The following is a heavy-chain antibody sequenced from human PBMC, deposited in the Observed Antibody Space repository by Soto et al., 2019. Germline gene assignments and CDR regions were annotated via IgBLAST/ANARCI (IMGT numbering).Heavy chain of an antibody. D-gene: IGHD5-18*01. CDR1: GFTFSSYG. J-gene: IGHJ4*02. CDR2: IWYDGSNK. V-gene: IGHV3-33*01. CDR3: ARDAVDTAMVDPLPLDY. Sequence: QVQLVESGGGVVQPGRSLRLSCAASGFTFSSYGMHWVRQAPGKGLEWVAVIWYDGSNKYYADSVKGRFTISRDNSKNTLYLQMNSLRAEDTAVYYCARDAVDTAMVDPLPLDYWGQGTLVTVSS.